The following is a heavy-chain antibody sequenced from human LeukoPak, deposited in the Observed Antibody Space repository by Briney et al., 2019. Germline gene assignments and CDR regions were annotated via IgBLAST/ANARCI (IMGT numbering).Heavy chain of an antibody. J-gene: IGHJ5*02. CDR3: ARTLTLPNKWLRIARGSSWFDP. Sequence: SETLSLTCTVSGGSISSGGYYWSWIRQHPGKGLEWIGYIYYSGSTNYNPSLKSRVTISVDTSKNQFSLKLSSVTAADTAVYYCARTLTLPNKWLRIARGSSWFDPWGQGTLVTVSS. V-gene: IGHV4-31*03. D-gene: IGHD5-12*01. CDR2: IYYSGST. CDR1: GGSISSGGYY.